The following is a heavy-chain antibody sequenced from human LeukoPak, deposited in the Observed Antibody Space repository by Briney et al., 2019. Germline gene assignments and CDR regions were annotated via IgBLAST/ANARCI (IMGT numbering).Heavy chain of an antibody. Sequence: SETLSLTCAVYGGSFSGYYWSWIRQPPGKGLEWIGEINHSGSTNYNPSLKSRVTISVDTSKNQFSLKLSSVTAADTAVYYCARESRVGRRGVIIIGRYGMDVWGQGTTVTVSS. V-gene: IGHV4-34*01. CDR3: ARESRVGRRGVIIIGRYGMDV. D-gene: IGHD3-10*01. J-gene: IGHJ6*02. CDR1: GGSFSGYY. CDR2: INHSGST.